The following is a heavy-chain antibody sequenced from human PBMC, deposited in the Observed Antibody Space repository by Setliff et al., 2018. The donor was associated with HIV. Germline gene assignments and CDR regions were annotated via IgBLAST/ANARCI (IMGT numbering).Heavy chain of an antibody. CDR3: AKDYSSGWFDY. CDR1: GFTFSNYA. D-gene: IGHD6-19*01. V-gene: IGHV3-23*01. CDR2: ISGSGDTT. J-gene: IGHJ4*02. Sequence: GGSLRLSCAASGFTFSNYAMTWVRQAPGKGLEWVSGISGSGDTTNYADSVKGRFTNSRDNSKNTLYLQMNSLRAEDTAVYYCAKDYSSGWFDYWGQGTLVTVSS.